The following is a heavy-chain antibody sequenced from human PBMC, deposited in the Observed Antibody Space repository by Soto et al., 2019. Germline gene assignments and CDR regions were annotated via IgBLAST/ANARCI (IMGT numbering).Heavy chain of an antibody. CDR2: IYPGDSDT. CDR1: GYSFTSYW. V-gene: IGHV5-51*01. J-gene: IGHJ3*02. CDR3: AITVFSCYSGAESNAFDI. Sequence: GESLKISCKGSGYSFTSYWIGWVRQMPGKGLEWMGIIYPGDSDTRYSPSFQGQVTISADKSISTAYLQWSSLKASETAMYYCAITVFSCYSGAESNAFDILGQGTMVTVSS. D-gene: IGHD5-18*01.